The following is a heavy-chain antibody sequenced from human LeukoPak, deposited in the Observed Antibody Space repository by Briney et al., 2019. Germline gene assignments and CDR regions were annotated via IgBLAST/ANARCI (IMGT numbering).Heavy chain of an antibody. CDR2: ISYDGSNK. Sequence: PGGSLRLSCAASGFTFSYYTMNWVRQAPGKGLEWVAVISYDGSNKYYADSVKGRFTISRDNSKNTLYLQMNSLRAEDTAVYYCAKILPDTVTADYWGQGTLVTVSS. J-gene: IGHJ4*02. D-gene: IGHD4-11*01. CDR3: AKILPDTVTADY. CDR1: GFTFSYYT. V-gene: IGHV3-30*18.